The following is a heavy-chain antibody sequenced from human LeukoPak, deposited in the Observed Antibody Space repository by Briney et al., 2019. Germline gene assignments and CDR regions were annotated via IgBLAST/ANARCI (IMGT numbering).Heavy chain of an antibody. Sequence: PSETLSLTCTVSGGSISSYYWSWIRQPPGKGLEWIGYIYYSGSTNYNPSLKSRVTISVDTSKNQFSLKLSSVTAADTAVYYCARGAPYYDSWSGYPTHWFDPWGQGTLVTVSS. CDR1: GGSISSYY. CDR3: ARGAPYYDSWSGYPTHWFDP. D-gene: IGHD3-3*01. J-gene: IGHJ5*02. CDR2: IYYSGST. V-gene: IGHV4-59*01.